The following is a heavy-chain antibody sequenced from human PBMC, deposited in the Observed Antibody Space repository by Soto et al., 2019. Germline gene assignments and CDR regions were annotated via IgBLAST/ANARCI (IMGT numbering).Heavy chain of an antibody. CDR3: TRHEGGAAADRPLDY. D-gene: IGHD6-13*01. CDR1: GGSISSYY. Sequence: SETLSLTCTVSGGSISSYYWSWIRRPPGKGLEWIGYIYYSGRTHNNPALKSRVTMSVDTYTNQFSLKMNAVTAADTAVYYCTRHEGGAAADRPLDYWGQGTLVTVSP. J-gene: IGHJ4*02. CDR2: IYYSGRT. V-gene: IGHV4-59*04.